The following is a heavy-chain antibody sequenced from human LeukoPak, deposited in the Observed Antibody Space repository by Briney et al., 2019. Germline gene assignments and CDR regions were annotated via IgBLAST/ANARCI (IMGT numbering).Heavy chain of an antibody. CDR2: IYYSGST. V-gene: IGHV4-39*07. CDR3: ARGRGEGRGIAMVRGVRAPSYNWFDP. D-gene: IGHD3-10*01. Sequence: ASETLSLTCTASGGSISSSSYYWGWIRQPPGKGLEWIGSIYYSGSTYYNPSLKSRVTISVDTSKNQFSLKLSSVTAADTAVYYCARGRGEGRGIAMVRGVRAPSYNWFDPWGHGTQVTVSS. CDR1: GGSISSSSYY. J-gene: IGHJ5*02.